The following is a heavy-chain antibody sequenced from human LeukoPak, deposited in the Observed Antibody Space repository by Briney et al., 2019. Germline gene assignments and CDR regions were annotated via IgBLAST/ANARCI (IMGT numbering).Heavy chain of an antibody. Sequence: SETLSLTCAVYGGSFSDYYWSWLRQPPGKGLEWIGEINHSGSTNYNPSLKSRVTISLDTSKNQFSLKLASVTAADTAIYYCAKGAGGFSYYNWFDPWGQGTLVTVSS. J-gene: IGHJ5*02. CDR1: GGSFSDYY. D-gene: IGHD5-18*01. CDR3: AKGAGGFSYYNWFDP. V-gene: IGHV4-34*01. CDR2: INHSGST.